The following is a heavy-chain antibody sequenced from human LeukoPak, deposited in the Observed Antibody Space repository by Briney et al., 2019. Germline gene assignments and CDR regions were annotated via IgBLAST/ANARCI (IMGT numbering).Heavy chain of an antibody. V-gene: IGHV4-59*01. CDR1: GGSSSSYY. J-gene: IGHJ4*02. CDR3: ARATNYAGVFDY. Sequence: PSETLSLTCIVSGGSSSSYYWGWIRQPPGKGLEWIGYIYYSGSTNYNPSLKSRVTISVNTSKNQFSLKLSSVTAADTAVYYCARATNYAGVFDYWGQGTLVTVSS. D-gene: IGHD2-2*01. CDR2: IYYSGST.